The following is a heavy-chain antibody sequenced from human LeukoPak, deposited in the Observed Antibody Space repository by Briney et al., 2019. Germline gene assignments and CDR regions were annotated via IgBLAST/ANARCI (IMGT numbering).Heavy chain of an antibody. D-gene: IGHD6-19*01. CDR1: GGSISSSNYY. Sequence: SETLSLTCAVSGGSISSSNYYWGWIRQPPGQGLEWIGSIYYSGNTYYNPSLKSRVTISVDTSKNQFSLKLSSVTATDTAVYYCARRRAGRDWFDPWGQGTLVTVSS. CDR2: IYYSGNT. V-gene: IGHV4-39*01. J-gene: IGHJ5*02. CDR3: ARRRAGRDWFDP.